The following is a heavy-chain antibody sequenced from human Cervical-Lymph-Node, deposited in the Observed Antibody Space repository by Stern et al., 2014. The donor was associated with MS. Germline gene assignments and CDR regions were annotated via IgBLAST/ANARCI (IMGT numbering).Heavy chain of an antibody. V-gene: IGHV3-53*01. CDR3: ARAIFGVNTAAMAPDAFDS. J-gene: IGHJ3*01. Sequence: EQLVESGGGLIQPGGSLRLSCAAPGFTVSKNYMSWVRQAPGKGLEWVSLISTDGSTTYAGSVKVRFTIYRYNSKNMLFLPMNSLRAEDTAMYYCARAIFGVNTAAMAPDAFDSWVQGTMVTVSS. CDR2: ISTDGST. CDR1: GFTVSKNY. D-gene: IGHD3-3*01.